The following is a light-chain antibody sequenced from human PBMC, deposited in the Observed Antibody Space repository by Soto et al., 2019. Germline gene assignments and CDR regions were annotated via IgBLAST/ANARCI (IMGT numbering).Light chain of an antibody. Sequence: QSVLTQPASVSGSPGQSITISCTGTSSDVGSYNYVSWYQQYPGKAPKLMIYDVSNRPSGVSYRFSGSKSGNTASLTISGLQAEGEADYYCSSYTTSSTPVVFGGGTKLTVL. CDR3: SSYTTSSTPVV. V-gene: IGLV2-14*01. CDR1: SSDVGSYNY. CDR2: DVS. J-gene: IGLJ2*01.